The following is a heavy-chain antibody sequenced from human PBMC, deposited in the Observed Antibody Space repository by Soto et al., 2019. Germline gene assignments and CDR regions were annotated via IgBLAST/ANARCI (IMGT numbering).Heavy chain of an antibody. V-gene: IGHV5-10-1*01. J-gene: IGHJ6*02. CDR3: ARFERYYGSGSHVDV. D-gene: IGHD3-10*01. Sequence: PGEPLKISCKGSGYSFTNYWISWVRQMPGKGLEWMGRIDPSDSYTNYSPSFQGHVTISADKSISTAYLQWSSLKASDTAMYYCARFERYYGSGSHVDVWGQGTTVTVSS. CDR1: GYSFTNYW. CDR2: IDPSDSYT.